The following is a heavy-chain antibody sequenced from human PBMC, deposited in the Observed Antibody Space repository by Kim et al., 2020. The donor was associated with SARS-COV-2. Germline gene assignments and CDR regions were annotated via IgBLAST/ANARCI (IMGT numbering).Heavy chain of an antibody. D-gene: IGHD6-19*01. CDR3: ACYSVAGWGVDY. Sequence: NGARKLQGRVTMTRDTSISTAYMEVSRLRADDTAVYYCACYSVAGWGVDYWGQGTLVTVSS. V-gene: IGHV1-2*02. J-gene: IGHJ4*02.